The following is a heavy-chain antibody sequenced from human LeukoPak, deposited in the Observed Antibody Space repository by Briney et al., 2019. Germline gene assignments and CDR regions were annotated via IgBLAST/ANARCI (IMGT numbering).Heavy chain of an antibody. CDR1: GFTFSSYG. V-gene: IGHV3-23*01. J-gene: IGHJ6*03. CDR2: ISGSGGST. D-gene: IGHD4-17*01. CDR3: ARGISPGPTMTTRSGAKPYYYYYMDV. Sequence: GGSLRLSCAASGFTFSSYGMSWVRQAPGKGLEWVSAISGSGGSTYYADSVKGRFTISRDNSKNTLYLQMNSLRAEDTAVYYCARGISPGPTMTTRSGAKPYYYYYMDVWGKGTTVTISS.